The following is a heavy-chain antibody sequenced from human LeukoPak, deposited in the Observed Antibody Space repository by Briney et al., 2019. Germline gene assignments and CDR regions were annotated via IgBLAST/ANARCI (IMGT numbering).Heavy chain of an antibody. CDR1: GYTFTGYY. J-gene: IGHJ3*02. Sequence: GASVKVSCKASGYTFTGYYMHWVRQAPGQGLEWMGGIIPIFGTANYAQKFQGRVTITADESTSTAYMELSSLRSEDTAVYYCARDRGSSWVARRTDAFDIWGQGTMVTVSS. V-gene: IGHV1-69*13. CDR2: IIPIFGTA. D-gene: IGHD2-15*01. CDR3: ARDRGSSWVARRTDAFDI.